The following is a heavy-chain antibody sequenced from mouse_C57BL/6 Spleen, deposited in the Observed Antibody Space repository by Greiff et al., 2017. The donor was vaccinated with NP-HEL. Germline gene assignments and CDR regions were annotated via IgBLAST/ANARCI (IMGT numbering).Heavy chain of an antibody. CDR3: ARLDSNYWRRYFDV. J-gene: IGHJ1*03. CDR1: GYTFTSYW. D-gene: IGHD2-5*01. CDR2: INPSNGGT. Sequence: VQLQQSGTELVKPGASVKLSCKASGYTFTSYWMHWVKQRPGQGLEWIGNINPSNGGTNYNEKFKSKATLTVDKSSSTAYMQLSSLTSEDSAVYYGARLDSNYWRRYFDVWGTGTTVTVSS. V-gene: IGHV1-53*01.